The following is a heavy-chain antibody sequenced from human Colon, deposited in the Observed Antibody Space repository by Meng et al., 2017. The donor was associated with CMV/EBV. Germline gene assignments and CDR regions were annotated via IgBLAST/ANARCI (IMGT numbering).Heavy chain of an antibody. V-gene: IGHV3-21*01. CDR2: ISTTSSYI. CDR3: AKGGVDTSMIYFYDMDV. CDR1: GFSFGSYT. J-gene: IGHJ6*02. Sequence: GESLKISCVASGFSFGSYTMHWVRQAPGKGLEWISSISTTSSYIYYADSVKGRFTISRDNAQDSLYLQMNSLRAEDTAVYYCAKGGVDTSMIYFYDMDVWGQGTTVTVSS. D-gene: IGHD5-18*01.